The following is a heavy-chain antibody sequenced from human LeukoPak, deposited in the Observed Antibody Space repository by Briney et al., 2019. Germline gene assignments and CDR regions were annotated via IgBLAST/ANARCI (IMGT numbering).Heavy chain of an antibody. D-gene: IGHD2-21*02. V-gene: IGHV4-30-2*01. CDR3: ARVAPYCGGDCYAAYYFDY. J-gene: IGHJ4*02. CDR2: IYHSGST. Sequence: SETLSLTCAVSGGSISSGGYSWSWIRQPPGKGLEWIGYIYHSGSTYYNPSLKSRVTISVDRSKNQFSLKLSSVTAADTAVYYCARVAPYCGGDCYAAYYFDYWGQGTLVTVSS. CDR1: GGSISSGGYS.